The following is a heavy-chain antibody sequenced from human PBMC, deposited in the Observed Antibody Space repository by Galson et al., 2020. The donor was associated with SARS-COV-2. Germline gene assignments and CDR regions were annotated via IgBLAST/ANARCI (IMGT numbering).Heavy chain of an antibody. J-gene: IGHJ3*01. CDR3: ASPDLAAASFFVAFVL. CDR1: GFSLSDYD. V-gene: IGHV3-48*03. D-gene: IGHD6-13*01. Sequence: GGSLRLSCAGSGFSLSDYDMNWVRHGPGKGLEWVSYISSSGTNIYYADSVKGRITISRDNAKNSLYLQLTSLRAEDTAMYYCASPDLAAASFFVAFVLWGPGTMVTVSS. CDR2: ISSSGTNI.